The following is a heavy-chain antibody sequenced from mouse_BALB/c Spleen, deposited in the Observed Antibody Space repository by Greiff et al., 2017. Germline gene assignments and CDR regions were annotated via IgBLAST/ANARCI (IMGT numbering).Heavy chain of an antibody. V-gene: IGHV7-3*02. CDR2: IRNKANGYTT. J-gene: IGHJ2*01. CDR3: ARDGRYNYFDD. D-gene: IGHD2-14*01. CDR1: GFTFTDYY. Sequence: DVHLVESGGGLVQPGGSLRLSCATSGFTFTDYYMSWVRQPPGKALEWLGFIRNKANGYTTEYSASVKGRFTISRDNSQSILYLQMNTLRAEDSATYYCARDGRYNYFDDWGQGTTLTVSS.